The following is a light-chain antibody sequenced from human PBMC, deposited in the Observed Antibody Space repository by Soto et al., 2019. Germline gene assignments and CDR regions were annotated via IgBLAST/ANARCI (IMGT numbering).Light chain of an antibody. CDR1: TTDIGAHDL. J-gene: IGLJ3*02. CDR2: AAT. V-gene: IGLV2-23*01. CDR3: SSYASFSTWV. Sequence: QSALAQPASLSGSPGQSITVTCTGSTTDIGAHDLVSWFQQHPGKVPKLLIFAATKRPSGVDNRFSGSKSGNTASLTISGLQAEDEADYYCSSYASFSTWVFGGGTKVTVL.